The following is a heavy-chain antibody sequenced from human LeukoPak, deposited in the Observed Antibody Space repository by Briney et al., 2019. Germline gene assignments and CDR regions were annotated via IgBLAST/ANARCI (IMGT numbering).Heavy chain of an antibody. CDR1: GYTFSSYE. J-gene: IGHJ6*03. CDR3: MTDHRQSSTTSYYYYMDV. D-gene: IGHD6-13*01. Sequence: ASVKVSCTASGYTFSSYEISWVRQAPGQGLEWMGWISPYNGNTNYAQKFQGRITMTTHTSTSTAYMELRSLRSDDTAVYYCMTDHRQSSTTSYYYYMDVWGTGTTVTVSS. CDR2: ISPYNGNT. V-gene: IGHV1-18*01.